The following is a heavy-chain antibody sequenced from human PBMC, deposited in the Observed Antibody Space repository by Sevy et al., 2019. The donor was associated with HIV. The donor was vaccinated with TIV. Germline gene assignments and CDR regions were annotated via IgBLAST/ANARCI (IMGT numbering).Heavy chain of an antibody. J-gene: IGHJ1*01. CDR3: ASPAYCGGDCEEYFQH. Sequence: ASVKVSCKASGGTFSSYAISWVRQAPGQGLEWMGGIIPIFGTANYAQKFQGRVTITAEESTSTAYMELSSLRSEDTAVYYCASPAYCGGDCEEYFQHWGQGTLVTVSS. CDR2: IIPIFGTA. CDR1: GGTFSSYA. D-gene: IGHD2-21*02. V-gene: IGHV1-69*13.